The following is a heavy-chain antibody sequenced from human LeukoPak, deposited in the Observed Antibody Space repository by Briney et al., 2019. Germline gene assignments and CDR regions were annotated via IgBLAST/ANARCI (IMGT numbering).Heavy chain of an antibody. CDR2: ISGSGSST. J-gene: IGHJ4*02. V-gene: IGHV3-23*01. Sequence: GGSLRLSCAASGFTFSSYGMSWVRQAPGKGLEWVSAISGSGSSTYYAASVKGRFTISRDNSKNTLYLQMNSLRAEDTAVYYCAGTTSPVDHWGQGTLVTVSS. CDR3: AGTTSPVDH. D-gene: IGHD1/OR15-1a*01. CDR1: GFTFSSYG.